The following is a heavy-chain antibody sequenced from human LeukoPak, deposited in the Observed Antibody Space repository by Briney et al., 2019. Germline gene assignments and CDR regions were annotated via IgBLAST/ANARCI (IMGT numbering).Heavy chain of an antibody. CDR3: AIGKTSITIFGVVRLWFDP. CDR1: GYTFTSYD. Sequence: GASVKVSCKASGYTFTSYDINWVRQATGQGLEWMGWMNPNSGNTGYAQKFQGRVTMTRNTSISTAYMELSSLRSEDTAVYYCAIGKTSITIFGVVRLWFDPWGQGTLVIVSS. D-gene: IGHD3-3*01. V-gene: IGHV1-8*01. J-gene: IGHJ5*02. CDR2: MNPNSGNT.